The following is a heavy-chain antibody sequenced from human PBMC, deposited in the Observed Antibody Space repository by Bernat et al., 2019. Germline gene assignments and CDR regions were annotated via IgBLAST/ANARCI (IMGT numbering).Heavy chain of an antibody. CDR3: ARLTWSSTGWPRGGAFDY. Sequence: QVQLQESGPGLVKPSETLSLTCTVSGGSVSSGAYFWSWFRQHPGKGLEWIGYIYSSGTPYYSPSLESRVAISADTSKNQFSLSLSSVTAADTAVYYCARLTWSSTGWPRGGAFDYWGQGILVTVSS. D-gene: IGHD2-2*01. J-gene: IGHJ4*02. V-gene: IGHV4-31*03. CDR2: IYSSGTP. CDR1: GGSVSSGAYF.